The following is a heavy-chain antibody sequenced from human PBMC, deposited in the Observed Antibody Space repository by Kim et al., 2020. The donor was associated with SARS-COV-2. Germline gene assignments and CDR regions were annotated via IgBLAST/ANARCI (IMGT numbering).Heavy chain of an antibody. CDR3: ARGLGYYGSGSYGY. CDR1: GGSFSGYY. J-gene: IGHJ4*02. Sequence: SETLSLTCAVYGGSFSGYYWSWIRQPPGKGLEWIGEINHSGSTNYNPSLKSRVTIPVDTSKNQFSLKLSSVTAADTAVYYCARGLGYYGSGSYGYWGQGT. D-gene: IGHD3-10*01. V-gene: IGHV4-34*01. CDR2: INHSGST.